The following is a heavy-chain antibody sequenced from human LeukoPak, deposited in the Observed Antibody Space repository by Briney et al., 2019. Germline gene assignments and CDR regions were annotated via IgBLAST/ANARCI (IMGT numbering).Heavy chain of an antibody. J-gene: IGHJ4*02. Sequence: PGGSLRLSCAASGFTFGSYNMNWVRQAPGKGLEWVSSITSGSSYKFYADSVKGRFTISRDNARNSLDLQMNSLRGDDTAVYYCARYSGTYRDFWGQGTLVTVSS. CDR3: ARYSGTYRDF. V-gene: IGHV3-21*01. D-gene: IGHD1-26*01. CDR1: GFTFGSYN. CDR2: ITSGSSYK.